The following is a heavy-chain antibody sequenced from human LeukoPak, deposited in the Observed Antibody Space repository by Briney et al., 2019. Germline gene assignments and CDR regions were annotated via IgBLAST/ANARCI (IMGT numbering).Heavy chain of an antibody. Sequence: SETLSLTCTVSGGSISSGGYYWSWIRQHPGKGLEWIGYIYYSGSTYYNPSLKSRITISVDTSKNQFSLKLSSVTAADTAVYHCARVRCGGECYSLAPYYYYGMDVWGQGTTVTVSS. CDR1: GGSISSGGYY. V-gene: IGHV4-31*03. CDR2: IYYSGST. CDR3: ARVRCGGECYSLAPYYYYGMDV. J-gene: IGHJ6*02. D-gene: IGHD2-21*01.